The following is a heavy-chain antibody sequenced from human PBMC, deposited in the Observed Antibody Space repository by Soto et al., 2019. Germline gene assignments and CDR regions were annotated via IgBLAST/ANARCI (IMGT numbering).Heavy chain of an antibody. Sequence: SETLSLTCTVSGGSIRSGVYYWSWIRQHPGQGLEWIGYIYYSGSTYYNPSLKSRVTISVDTSKNQFSLKLSSVTAADTAVYYCARASSDSSGYYPRWGQGTLVTVST. CDR1: GGSIRSGVYY. CDR3: ARASSDSSGYYPR. CDR2: IYYSGST. D-gene: IGHD3-22*01. V-gene: IGHV4-31*03. J-gene: IGHJ4*02.